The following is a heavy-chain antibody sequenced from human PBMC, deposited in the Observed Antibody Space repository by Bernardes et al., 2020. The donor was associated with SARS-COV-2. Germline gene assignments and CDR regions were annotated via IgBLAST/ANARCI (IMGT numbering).Heavy chain of an antibody. V-gene: IGHV4-39*07. CDR2: IYYSGST. CDR1: GGSISSSSYY. D-gene: IGHD6-19*01. J-gene: IGHJ3*02. Sequence: SESLSLTCTVSGGSISSSSYYWGWLRQPPGKGLEWIGSIYYSGSTYYNPSLKSRVTISVDTSKNQFSLKLSSVTAADTAVYYCARGQQWLAKNDAFDIWGQGTMVTVSS. CDR3: ARGQQWLAKNDAFDI.